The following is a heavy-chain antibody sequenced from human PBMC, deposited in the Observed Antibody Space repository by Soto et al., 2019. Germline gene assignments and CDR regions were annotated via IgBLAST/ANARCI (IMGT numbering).Heavy chain of an antibody. CDR1: DYTFSTYG. CDR3: ARGRLLPTIKVPFEY. D-gene: IGHD3-9*01. V-gene: IGHV1-18*04. Sequence: QVQLVQSGAEVKKPGASVKVSCKVFDYTFSTYGVSWVRQAPGQGLEWMGWISGYNGNTNYAEKFQGRVTLTTDTSTSSAYMELRSLRSDDTAVYYCARGRLLPTIKVPFEYWGQGTLVTVSS. J-gene: IGHJ4*02. CDR2: ISGYNGNT.